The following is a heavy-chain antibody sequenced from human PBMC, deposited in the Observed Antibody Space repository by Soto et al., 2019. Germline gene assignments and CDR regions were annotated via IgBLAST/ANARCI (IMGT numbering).Heavy chain of an antibody. D-gene: IGHD4-17*01. J-gene: IGHJ4*02. V-gene: IGHV1-3*04. Sequence: ASVKVSCKASGYTFKSYQIYWVRQAPGQRLECMGWINISNGNTEYSQNFQGRDTMTRDTSASTAYMELSSLRSEDTAVYYCARDTDLTLVTTLDYWGQGTPVTVSS. CDR2: INISNGNT. CDR3: ARDTDLTLVTTLDY. CDR1: GYTFKSYQ.